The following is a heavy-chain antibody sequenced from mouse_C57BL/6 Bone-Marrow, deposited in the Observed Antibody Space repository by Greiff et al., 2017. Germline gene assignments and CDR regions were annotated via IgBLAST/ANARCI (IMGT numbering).Heavy chain of an antibody. V-gene: IGHV7-3*01. D-gene: IGHD1-1*01. CDR3: ARDLRYPYYYAMDY. CDR2: IRNKANGYTT. CDR1: GFTFTDYY. J-gene: IGHJ4*01. Sequence: EVQLVESGGGLVQPGGSLSLSCAASGFTFTDYYMSWVRQPPGKALEWLGFIRNKANGYTTEYSASVKGRFTISRDNSQSILYLQMNALRAEDSATYDCARDLRYPYYYAMDYWGQGTSVTVSS.